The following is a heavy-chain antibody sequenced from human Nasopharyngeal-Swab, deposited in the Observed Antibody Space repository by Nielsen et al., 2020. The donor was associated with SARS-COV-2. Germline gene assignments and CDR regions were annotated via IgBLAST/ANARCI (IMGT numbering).Heavy chain of an antibody. CDR2: IFSNDEK. V-gene: IGHV2-26*01. J-gene: IGHJ6*03. Sequence: RQPPGKALEWLAHIFSNDEKSYSTSLKSRLTISKDTSKSQVVLTMTNMDPVDTATYYCARISSLYYYYMDVWGKGTTVTVS. CDR3: ARISSLYYYYMDV.